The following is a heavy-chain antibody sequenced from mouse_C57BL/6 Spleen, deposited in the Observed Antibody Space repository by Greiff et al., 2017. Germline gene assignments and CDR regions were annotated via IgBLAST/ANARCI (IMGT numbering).Heavy chain of an antibody. J-gene: IGHJ4*01. CDR2: ISSGGSYT. V-gene: IGHV5-6*01. CDR3: ARHEGWFDY. CDR1: GFTFSSYG. Sequence: EVKLQESGGDLVKPGGSLKLSCAASGFTFSSYGMSWVRQTPDKRLEWVATISSGGSYTYYPDSVKGRFTISRDNAKNTLYLQMSSLKSEDTAMYYCARHEGWFDYWGQGTSVTVSS. D-gene: IGHD2-3*01.